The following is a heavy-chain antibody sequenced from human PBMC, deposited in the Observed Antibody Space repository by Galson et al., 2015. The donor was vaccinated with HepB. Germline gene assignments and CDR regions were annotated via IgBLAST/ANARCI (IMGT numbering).Heavy chain of an antibody. CDR1: KVSFSDYA. D-gene: IGHD2-8*01. J-gene: IGHJ6*02. CDR2: ISGSGIST. V-gene: IGHV3-23*01. CDR3: AKDQNCTKSVCYTYFYNGMDV. Sequence: SLRLSCAASKVSFSDYAMSWVRQAPGKGLEWLSFISGSGISTYYANSVKGRFTISRDNSNHMLYLQMNSLRAEDTAVYYCAKDQNCTKSVCYTYFYNGMDVWGQGTTVTVSS.